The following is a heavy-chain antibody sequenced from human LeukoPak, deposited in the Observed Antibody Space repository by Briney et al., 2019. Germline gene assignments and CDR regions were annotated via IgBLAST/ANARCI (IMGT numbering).Heavy chain of an antibody. V-gene: IGHV3-53*01. Sequence: PGGSLRLSCAASGFSVRSSYMSWVRQAPGKGLEWVSVLYAGGTANYADSVKGRFTISRDNSKNTLYLQMNNLSAEDTAVYYCAKDLGHSSGWSDAFDIWGQGTMVTVSS. CDR3: AKDLGHSSGWSDAFDI. CDR1: GFSVRSSY. CDR2: LYAGGTA. J-gene: IGHJ3*02. D-gene: IGHD6-19*01.